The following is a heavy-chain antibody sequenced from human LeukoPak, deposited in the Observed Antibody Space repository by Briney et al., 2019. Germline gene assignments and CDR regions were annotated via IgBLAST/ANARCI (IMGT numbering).Heavy chain of an antibody. Sequence: ASVKVSCKASGYTFTSYDISWVRQAPGQGLEWMGWISAYNGNTNYAQKLQGRVTMTTDTSTSTAYMELRSLRSDDTAVYYCARLQYGDYGGAFDYWGQGTLVTVSS. CDR1: GYTFTSYD. CDR3: ARLQYGDYGGAFDY. J-gene: IGHJ4*02. CDR2: ISAYNGNT. V-gene: IGHV1-18*01. D-gene: IGHD4-17*01.